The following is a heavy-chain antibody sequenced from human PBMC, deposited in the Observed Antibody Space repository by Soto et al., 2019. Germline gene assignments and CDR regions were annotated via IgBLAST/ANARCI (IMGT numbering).Heavy chain of an antibody. CDR1: GYTFTNYH. D-gene: IGHD6-25*01. Sequence: GASVKVSCKTSGYTFTNYHIHWVRQDPGQGLEWLGIINPSDGGTGYAQKFQGRVTMTRDTSTSTVYMELSSLRSEDTAVYYCARAAHHSLDYWGLGTLVTVSS. CDR2: INPSDGGT. V-gene: IGHV1-46*03. J-gene: IGHJ4*02. CDR3: ARAAHHSLDY.